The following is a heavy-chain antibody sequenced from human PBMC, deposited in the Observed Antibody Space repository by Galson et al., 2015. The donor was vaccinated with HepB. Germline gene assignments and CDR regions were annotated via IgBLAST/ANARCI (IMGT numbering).Heavy chain of an antibody. CDR1: GLTFDDYA. Sequence: SLRLSCAASGLTFDDYAMHWVRQAPGKGLEWVSGISWNSGSIGYADSVKGRFTISRDNAKNSLYLQMNSLRAEDTALYYCAKDYYDSSGYDYYFDYWGQGTLVTVSS. J-gene: IGHJ4*02. CDR3: AKDYYDSSGYDYYFDY. V-gene: IGHV3-9*01. D-gene: IGHD3-22*01. CDR2: ISWNSGSI.